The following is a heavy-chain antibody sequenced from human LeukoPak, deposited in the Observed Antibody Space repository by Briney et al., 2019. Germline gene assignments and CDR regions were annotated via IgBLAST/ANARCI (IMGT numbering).Heavy chain of an antibody. CDR2: IWDDRSNK. CDR3: AKDSRPSGYYAEYFQH. D-gene: IGHD3-22*01. Sequence: GGGLRLSRVEPRFTPCSNVMCWGRQDPGKGPEWVALIWDDRSNKYDVGSVKGRFTISRDNSKNTLFLQINSLRAEDAAVYYCAKDSRPSGYYAEYFQHWGQGTLVTVSS. J-gene: IGHJ1*01. CDR1: RFTPCSNV. V-gene: IGHV3-33*06.